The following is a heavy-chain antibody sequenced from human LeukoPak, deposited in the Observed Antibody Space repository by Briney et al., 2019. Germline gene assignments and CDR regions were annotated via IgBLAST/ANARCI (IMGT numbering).Heavy chain of an antibody. CDR3: ATLGIIRVFDY. V-gene: IGHV1-2*02. J-gene: IGHJ4*02. D-gene: IGHD3-16*02. CDR1: GYTFTGYY. Sequence: ASVKVSCRASGYTFTGYYMHWVRQAPGQGLEWMGWINPNSGDTNYAQKFQGRVTMTRDTSISTAYMELSRLRSDDTAVYYCATLGIIRVFDYWGQGTLVTVSS. CDR2: INPNSGDT.